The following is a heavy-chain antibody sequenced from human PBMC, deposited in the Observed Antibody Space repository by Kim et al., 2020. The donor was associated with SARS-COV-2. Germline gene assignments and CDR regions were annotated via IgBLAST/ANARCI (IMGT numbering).Heavy chain of an antibody. D-gene: IGHD6-13*01. J-gene: IGHJ6*02. CDR3: GRDPGSAAMDV. V-gene: IGHV3-30*01. CDR2: NK. Sequence: NKEYAEPVRDRLTSSRDNSKNTLYLQRNSRRAEDRAVYYCGRDPGSAAMDVWGQGTTVTVSS.